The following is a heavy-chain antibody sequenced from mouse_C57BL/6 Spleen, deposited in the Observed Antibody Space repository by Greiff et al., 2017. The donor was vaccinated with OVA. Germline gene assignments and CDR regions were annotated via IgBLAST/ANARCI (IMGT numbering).Heavy chain of an antibody. Sequence: VQLQQSGPELVKPGASVKISCKASGYAFSSSWMNWVKQRPGKGLEWIGRIYPGDGDTNYNGKFKGKATLTADKSSSTAYMQLSSLTSEDSAVYFCATSMTTVVEEGYAMDYWGQGTSVTVSS. V-gene: IGHV1-82*01. CDR3: ATSMTTVVEEGYAMDY. CDR1: GYAFSSSW. J-gene: IGHJ4*01. D-gene: IGHD1-1*01. CDR2: IYPGDGDT.